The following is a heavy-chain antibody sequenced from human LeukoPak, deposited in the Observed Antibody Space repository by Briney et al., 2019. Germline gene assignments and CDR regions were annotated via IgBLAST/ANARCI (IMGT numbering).Heavy chain of an antibody. CDR1: GFTFGSYG. CDR2: IWYDGSNK. CDR3: ARELSMVRGPNYYGMDV. Sequence: PGRSLRLSCAASGFTFGSYGMHWVRQAPGKGLEWVAVIWYDGSNKHYADSVKGRFTISRDNSKNTMNLQMNSLRAEDTAVYYCARELSMVRGPNYYGMDVWGQGTTVIVSS. D-gene: IGHD3-10*01. J-gene: IGHJ6*02. V-gene: IGHV3-33*01.